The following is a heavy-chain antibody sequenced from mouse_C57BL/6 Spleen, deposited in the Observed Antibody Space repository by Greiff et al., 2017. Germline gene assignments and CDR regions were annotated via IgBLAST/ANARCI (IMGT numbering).Heavy chain of an antibody. Sequence: VQRVESGAELARPGASVKMSCKASGYTFTSYTMHWVKQRPGQGLEWIGYINPSSGYTKYNQKFKDKATLTADKSSSTAYMQLSSLTSEDSAVYYCARGDYDVAYWGQGTLVTVSA. CDR1: GYTFTSYT. J-gene: IGHJ3*01. D-gene: IGHD2-4*01. CDR2: INPSSGYT. V-gene: IGHV1-4*01. CDR3: ARGDYDVAY.